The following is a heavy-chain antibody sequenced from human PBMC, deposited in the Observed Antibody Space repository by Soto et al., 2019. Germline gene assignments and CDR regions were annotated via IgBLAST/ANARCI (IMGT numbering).Heavy chain of an antibody. J-gene: IGHJ3*01. CDR3: ARDRAYNRFDL. D-gene: IGHD2-21*01. V-gene: IGHV3-7*03. CDR1: GFSFTSSW. Sequence: GSLRLSCAASGFSFTSSWMAWVRQTPGKGLEWVANIKEDGSAKNYVDSLKGRFTISRDNAQNSLYLQMNSLRAEDTAVYYCARDRAYNRFDLWGQGTQVTVSS. CDR2: IKEDGSAK.